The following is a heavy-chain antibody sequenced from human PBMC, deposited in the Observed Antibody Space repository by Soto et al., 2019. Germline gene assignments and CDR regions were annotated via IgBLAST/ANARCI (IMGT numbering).Heavy chain of an antibody. CDR3: ARPDCSSTSCYGFGYYGMDV. J-gene: IGHJ6*02. V-gene: IGHV5-10-1*01. CDR2: IDPSDSYT. CDR1: GYSFTSYW. Sequence: GESLKISCKGSGYSFTSYWISWVRQMPGKGLEWMGRIDPSDSYTNYSPSFQGHVTISADKSISTAYLQWSSLKASDTAMYYCARPDCSSTSCYGFGYYGMDVWGQGTTVTVSS. D-gene: IGHD2-2*01.